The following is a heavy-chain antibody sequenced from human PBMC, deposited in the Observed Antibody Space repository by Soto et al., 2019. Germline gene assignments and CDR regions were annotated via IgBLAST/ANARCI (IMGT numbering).Heavy chain of an antibody. CDR1: GGSISSGGYY. J-gene: IGHJ4*02. D-gene: IGHD3-9*01. CDR3: ARGNFAHFDY. Sequence: SETLSLTCTVSGGSISSGGYYWSWIRQHPGKGLEWIGYIYYSGSTYYNPSLKSRVTISVDTSKNQFSLKLSSVTAADTAVYYCARGNFAHFDYWGQGTLVTVSS. V-gene: IGHV4-31*03. CDR2: IYYSGST.